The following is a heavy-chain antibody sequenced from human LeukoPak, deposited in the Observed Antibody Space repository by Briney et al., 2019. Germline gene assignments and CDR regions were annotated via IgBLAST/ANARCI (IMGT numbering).Heavy chain of an antibody. CDR2: IIPIFGTA. J-gene: IGHJ6*03. V-gene: IGHV1-69*06. CDR1: GGTFSSYA. Sequence: ASVKVSCKASGGTFSSYAISWVRQAPGQGLEWMGGIIPIFGTANYAQKFQGRVTITADKSTSTAYMELSSLRSEDTAVYYCAREARKSSSSWDRTDYYYYYYMDVWGKGTTVTVSS. D-gene: IGHD6-13*01. CDR3: AREARKSSSSWDRTDYYYYYYMDV.